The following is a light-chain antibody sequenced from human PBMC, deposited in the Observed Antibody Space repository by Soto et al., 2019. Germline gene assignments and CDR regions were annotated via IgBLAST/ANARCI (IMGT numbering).Light chain of an antibody. CDR2: EAP. J-gene: IGKJ4*01. V-gene: IGKV1-5*03. CDR3: QQSQAYTPLT. Sequence: DIQMTQSPSTLSAFVQDRVTITCRASHSISTWVAWYQQKPGKAPHLLIYEAPTLLTGVPSRCSGSGSGTEFNLTISILQPDDSATDSSQQSQAYTPLTFGGGTKVQIK. CDR1: HSISTW.